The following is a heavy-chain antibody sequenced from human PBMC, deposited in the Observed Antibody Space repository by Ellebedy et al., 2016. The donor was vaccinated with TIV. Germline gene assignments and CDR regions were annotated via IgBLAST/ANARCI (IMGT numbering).Heavy chain of an antibody. CDR3: ASDRGTGYYYYGMDV. CDR1: GGTFSSYA. J-gene: IGHJ6*02. Sequence: SVKVSCXASGGTFSSYAISWVRQAPGQGLEWMGGIIPIFGTANYAQKFQGRVTITADKSTSTAYMELSSLRSEDTAVYYCASDRGTGYYYYGMDVWGQGTTVTVSS. D-gene: IGHD1-1*01. V-gene: IGHV1-69*06. CDR2: IIPIFGTA.